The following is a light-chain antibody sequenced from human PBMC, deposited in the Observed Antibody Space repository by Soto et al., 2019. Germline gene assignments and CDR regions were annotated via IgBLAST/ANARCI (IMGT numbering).Light chain of an antibody. CDR3: QQYNHYSGLT. CDR2: DAS. J-gene: IGKJ4*01. Sequence: DIQMTQSPSSLSASVGDRVTITCQASQDISNYLNWYQQKPGKAPKLLIYDASNLETGVPSRFSGSGSGTEFTLTISSLQPDDFATYYCQQYNHYSGLTFGGGTKVDI. CDR1: QDISNY. V-gene: IGKV1-33*01.